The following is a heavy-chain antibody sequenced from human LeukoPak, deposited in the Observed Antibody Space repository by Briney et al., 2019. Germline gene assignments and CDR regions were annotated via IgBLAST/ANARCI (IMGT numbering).Heavy chain of an antibody. J-gene: IGHJ4*02. D-gene: IGHD3-10*01. V-gene: IGHV3-74*01. CDR3: ATDRGGWTN. CDR2: ITGDGSNT. Sequence: SGGSLRLSCAASGFTFSSYLMHWVRQAPGKGLVWVSRITGDGSNTLYADSVQGRFTISRDNAKNTLYLQMNSLRAEDTALYYCATDRGGWTNWGQGTLVTVSS. CDR1: GFTFSSYL.